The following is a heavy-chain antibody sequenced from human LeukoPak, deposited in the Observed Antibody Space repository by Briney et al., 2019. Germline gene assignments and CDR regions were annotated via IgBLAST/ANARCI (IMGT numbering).Heavy chain of an antibody. CDR3: ARGRRPSEYFQH. V-gene: IGHV4-34*01. CDR1: GGSFSGYY. D-gene: IGHD1-1*01. Sequence: SETLSLTCAVYGGSFSGYYWSWIRQPPGKGLEWIGEINHNGSTNYNPSLKSRVTISVDTSKNQFSLKLSSVTAADTAVYYCARGRRPSEYFQHWGQGTLVTVSS. CDR2: INHNGST. J-gene: IGHJ1*01.